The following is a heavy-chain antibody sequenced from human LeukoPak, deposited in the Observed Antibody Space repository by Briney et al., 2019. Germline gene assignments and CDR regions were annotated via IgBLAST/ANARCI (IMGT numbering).Heavy chain of an antibody. V-gene: IGHV3-30*03. D-gene: IGHD3-9*01. J-gene: IGHJ4*02. Sequence: GGSLRLSCAASGFTFSSYGMHWVRQAPGKGLEWVAVISYDGSNKYYADSVRGRFTISRDNSKNTLYLQMNSLRAEDTAVYYCASAPRTYYDFLTPPQYFDYWGQGTLVTVSS. CDR3: ASAPRTYYDFLTPPQYFDY. CDR1: GFTFSSYG. CDR2: ISYDGSNK.